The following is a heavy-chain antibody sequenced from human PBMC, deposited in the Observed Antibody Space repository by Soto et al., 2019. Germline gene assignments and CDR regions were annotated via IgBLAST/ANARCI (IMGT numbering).Heavy chain of an antibody. CDR2: IGSSGGST. CDR1: GFTFSNYD. Sequence: GGSLRLSCAASGFTFSNYDMTWVRQAPGKGLEWVSSIGSSGGSTNYADSVKGRFTISRDNSKNTLYLQMNNLRAEDTAVYYCATERYGMDVWGQGTTVTVSS. CDR3: ATERYGMDV. V-gene: IGHV3-23*01. J-gene: IGHJ6*02.